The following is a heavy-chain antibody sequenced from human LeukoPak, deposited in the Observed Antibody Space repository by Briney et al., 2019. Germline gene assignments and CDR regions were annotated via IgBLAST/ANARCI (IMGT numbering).Heavy chain of an antibody. CDR1: GFTFDDYA. CDR2: ISWNSGSI. D-gene: IGHD1-14*01. V-gene: IGHV3-9*01. Sequence: GGSLRLSCAASGFTFDDYAMHWVRQAPGKGLEWVSGISWNSGSIGYADSVKGRFTISRNNAKNSLYLQMNSLRAEDTALCYCAKDNPDQGDAFDIWGQGTMVTVSS. J-gene: IGHJ3*02. CDR3: AKDNPDQGDAFDI.